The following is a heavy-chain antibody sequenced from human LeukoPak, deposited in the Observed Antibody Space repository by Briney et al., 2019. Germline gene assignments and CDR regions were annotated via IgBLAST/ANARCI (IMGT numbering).Heavy chain of an antibody. CDR2: IYYSGST. J-gene: IGHJ3*02. CDR1: CGSISRGDYY. CDR3: ARDGNDAFDI. Sequence: PSETLSLTCTVSCGSISRGDYYWSWIRQPPGKGLEWIGYIYYSGSTYYNPSLKSRVTISVDTSKNQFSLKLSSVTAADTAVYYCARDGNDAFDIWGQGTMVTVSS. V-gene: IGHV4-30-4*08. D-gene: IGHD5-24*01.